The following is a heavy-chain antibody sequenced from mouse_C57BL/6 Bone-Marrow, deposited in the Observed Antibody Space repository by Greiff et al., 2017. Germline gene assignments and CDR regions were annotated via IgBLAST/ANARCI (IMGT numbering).Heavy chain of an antibody. D-gene: IGHD1-1*01. CDR2: IDPSDSET. Sequence: QVQLQQPGAELVRPGSSVKLSCKASGYTFTSYWMHWVKQRPIQGLEWIGNIDPSDSETHYNQKFKDKATLTVDKSSSKSYMQLNSLTSEDSAVYYGAREYYGSSSWYFDVWGTGTTVTVSS. J-gene: IGHJ1*03. V-gene: IGHV1-52*01. CDR1: GYTFTSYW. CDR3: AREYYGSSSWYFDV.